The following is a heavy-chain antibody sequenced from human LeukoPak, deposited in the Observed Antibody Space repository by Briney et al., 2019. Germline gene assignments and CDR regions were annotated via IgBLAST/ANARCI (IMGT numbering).Heavy chain of an antibody. J-gene: IGHJ4*02. Sequence: GGSLRLSCAASGFTFSSYSMNWVRQAPGKGLEWVSSISSSSSYIYYADSVKGRFTISRDNAKNSLYLQMNSLRAEDTAVYYRARDKVSTGRIAVAGTGEFDYWGQGTLVTVSS. CDR3: ARDKVSTGRIAVAGTGEFDY. V-gene: IGHV3-21*01. CDR2: ISSSSSYI. CDR1: GFTFSSYS. D-gene: IGHD6-19*01.